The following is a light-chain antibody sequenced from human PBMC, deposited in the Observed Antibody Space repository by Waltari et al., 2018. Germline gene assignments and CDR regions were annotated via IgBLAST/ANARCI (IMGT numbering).Light chain of an antibody. J-gene: IGLJ1*01. CDR3: QAWDSSTYV. V-gene: IGLV3-1*01. Sequence: SYELTQPPSVSVSPGQTASITCSGDKLGDRYASWYQQKAGQSPVLVIYQDSKRPAGIPGRFAGSNSGSTATLTISGSQAMDEADYYCQAWDSSTYVFGTGTKVTVL. CDR2: QDS. CDR1: KLGDRY.